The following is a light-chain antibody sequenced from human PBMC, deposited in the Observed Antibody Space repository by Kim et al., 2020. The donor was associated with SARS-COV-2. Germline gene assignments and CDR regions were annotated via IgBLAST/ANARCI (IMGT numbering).Light chain of an antibody. J-gene: IGKJ4*01. Sequence: SVSPGERATLSCRASESVITNVAWYQQKPGQAPRLLIYDASTRATGIPARFSGSGSGTEFSLTISSLQSEDSAVYYCQQYKSWPLTFGGGTKLEI. CDR3: QQYKSWPLT. V-gene: IGKV3-15*01. CDR1: ESVITN. CDR2: DAS.